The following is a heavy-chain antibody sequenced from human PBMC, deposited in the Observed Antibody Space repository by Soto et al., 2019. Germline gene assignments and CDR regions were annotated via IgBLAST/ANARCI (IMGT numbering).Heavy chain of an antibody. CDR3: ARGGRRSPGMDV. CDR2: IYYSGST. V-gene: IGHV4-31*03. Sequence: QLQLQESGSGLVKPSQTLSLTCTVSGGSISSGGYYWSWIRQHPGKGLEWIGYIYYSGSTYYNPSLKSRVTISVDTSKNQFSLKLSSVTAADTAVYYCARGGRRSPGMDVWGQGTTVTVSS. J-gene: IGHJ6*02. CDR1: GGSISSGGYY.